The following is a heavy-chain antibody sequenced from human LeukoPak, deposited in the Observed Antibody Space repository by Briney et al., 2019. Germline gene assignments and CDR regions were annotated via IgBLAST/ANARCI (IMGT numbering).Heavy chain of an antibody. D-gene: IGHD6-13*01. Sequence: SVEVSCKASGGTFSSYAISWVRQAPGQGLEWMGGIIPIFGTANYAQKFQGRVTITTDESTSTAYMELSSLRSEDTAAYYCARGIAAVPFDPWGQGTLVTVSS. CDR2: IIPIFGTA. CDR1: GGTFSSYA. V-gene: IGHV1-69*05. CDR3: ARGIAAVPFDP. J-gene: IGHJ5*02.